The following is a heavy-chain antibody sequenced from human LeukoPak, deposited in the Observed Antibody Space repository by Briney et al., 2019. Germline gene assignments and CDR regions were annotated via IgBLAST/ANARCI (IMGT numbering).Heavy chain of an antibody. Sequence: ASVKVSCKASGYTFTSYDINWVRQATGQGLEWMGWMNPNSGNTGYAQKFQGRVTMTRNTSISTAYMELSSLRSEDTAVYYCAREGEEFIGRFYYGMDVWGQGTTVTVSS. CDR1: GYTFTSYD. CDR3: AREGEEFIGRFYYGMDV. D-gene: IGHD3-16*02. CDR2: MNPNSGNT. J-gene: IGHJ6*02. V-gene: IGHV1-8*01.